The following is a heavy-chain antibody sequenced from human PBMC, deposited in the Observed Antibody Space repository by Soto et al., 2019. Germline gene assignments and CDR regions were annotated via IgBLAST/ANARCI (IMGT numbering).Heavy chain of an antibody. CDR2: ISAYNGNT. J-gene: IGHJ3*02. Sequence: QVQLVQSGAEVKKPGASVKVSCKASGYTFTSYGISWVRQAPGQGLEWMGWISAYNGNTNYAQKLQGRVTISTDTATSTAYMELRRLRYDDTAEYCYPRDTGPFYIWGHGTMVTVSS. V-gene: IGHV1-18*01. CDR1: GYTFTSYG. CDR3: PRDTGPFYI.